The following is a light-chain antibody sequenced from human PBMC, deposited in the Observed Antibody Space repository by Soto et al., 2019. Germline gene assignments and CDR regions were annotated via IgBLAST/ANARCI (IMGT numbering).Light chain of an antibody. Sequence: QAVVTQEPPLTVSPGGTVTLTCGSSTGAVTSGHYPYWFQQKSGQAPRALIYDTSNKHSWTPARFSGSLLGGKAALTLSGAQPEDEAEYYCLLSFSGTHVVFGGGTKLTVL. CDR1: TGAVTSGHY. J-gene: IGLJ2*01. CDR3: LLSFSGTHVV. V-gene: IGLV7-46*01. CDR2: DTS.